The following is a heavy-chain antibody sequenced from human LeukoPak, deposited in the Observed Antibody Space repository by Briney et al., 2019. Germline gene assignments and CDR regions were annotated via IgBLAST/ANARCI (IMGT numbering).Heavy chain of an antibody. CDR3: ARDTMVRGVNPPYHFDY. CDR1: GFIFSSYA. V-gene: IGHV3-48*02. Sequence: PGGSLRLSCAASGFIFSSYAMSWVRQAPGKGLEWVSYISSSSTIYYADSVKGRFTISRDNAKNSLYLQMNTLRDEDTAVYYCARDTMVRGVNPPYHFDYWGQGTLVTVSS. CDR2: ISSSSTI. D-gene: IGHD3-10*01. J-gene: IGHJ4*02.